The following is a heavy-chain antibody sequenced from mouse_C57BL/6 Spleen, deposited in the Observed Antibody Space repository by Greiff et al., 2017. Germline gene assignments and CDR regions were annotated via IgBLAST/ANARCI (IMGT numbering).Heavy chain of an antibody. CDR3: ARGSYDGPVGVAY. CDR1: GYTFTSYW. Sequence: VQLQQPGAELVKPGASVKLSCKASGYTFTSYWMHWVKQRPGRGLEWIGRIDPNSGGTKYNEKFKSKATLTVDKPSSTAYMQLSSLTSEDSAVYYCARGSYDGPVGVAYWGQGTLVTVSA. D-gene: IGHD2-3*01. CDR2: IDPNSGGT. V-gene: IGHV1-72*01. J-gene: IGHJ3*01.